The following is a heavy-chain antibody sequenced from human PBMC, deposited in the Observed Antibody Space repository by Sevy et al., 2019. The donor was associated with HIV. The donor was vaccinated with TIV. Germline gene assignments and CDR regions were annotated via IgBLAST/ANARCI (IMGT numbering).Heavy chain of an antibody. CDR3: ARDLEIGNSGSLYYYYYGMDV. CDR1: GFTFSSYA. CDR2: ISYDGSNK. V-gene: IGHV3-30-3*01. J-gene: IGHJ6*02. Sequence: GGSLRLSCAASGFTFSSYAMHWVRQAPGKGLEWVAVISYDGSNKYYADSVKGRFTISRDNSKNTLYLQMNSLRAEDTAVDYCARDLEIGNSGSLYYYYYGMDVWGQGTTVTVSS. D-gene: IGHD1-26*01.